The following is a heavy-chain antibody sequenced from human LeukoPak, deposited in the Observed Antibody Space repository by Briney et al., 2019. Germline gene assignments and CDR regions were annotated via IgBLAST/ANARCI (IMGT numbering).Heavy chain of an antibody. CDR2: ISLSGPT. J-gene: IGHJ4*02. CDR1: GGSISSTNW. V-gene: IGHV4-4*02. Sequence: SETLSLTCGVSGGSISSTNWYSWVRQPPGQGLQWIGEISLSGPTNYNPSLKSRVTMSLDKSKNLLSLTLTSVTAADTAVYYCSRESGAFSPFGYWGQGTLVTVTS. D-gene: IGHD1-26*01. CDR3: SRESGAFSPFGY.